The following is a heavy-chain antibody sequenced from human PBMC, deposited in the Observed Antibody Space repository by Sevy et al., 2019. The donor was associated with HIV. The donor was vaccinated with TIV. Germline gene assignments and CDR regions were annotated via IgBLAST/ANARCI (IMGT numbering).Heavy chain of an antibody. CDR3: AGHHGTIFGVDKFDY. J-gene: IGHJ4*02. D-gene: IGHD3-3*01. CDR2: IYYSGST. V-gene: IGHV4-39*01. Sequence: SETLCLTCTVSGGSVSSSTYYFGWIRQPPGKGLEWIGRIYYSGSTYYSPSLKSRVTISVDTSKNLFYLKLSSVTAADTAVDYCAGHHGTIFGVDKFDYWGQRTLVTVSS. CDR1: GGSVSSSTYY.